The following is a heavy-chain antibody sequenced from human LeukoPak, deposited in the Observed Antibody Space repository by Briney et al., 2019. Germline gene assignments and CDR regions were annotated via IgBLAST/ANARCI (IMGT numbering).Heavy chain of an antibody. CDR3: ARAVAVSYFDY. J-gene: IGHJ4*02. CDR1: GGSFSGYY. Sequence: SETLSLTCAVYGGSFSGYYWSWIRQPPGKGLEWIGEINHSGSTNYNPSPKSRVTISVDTSKNQFSLKLSSVTAADTAVYYWARAVAVSYFDYWGQGTLVTVSS. CDR2: INHSGST. V-gene: IGHV4-34*01. D-gene: IGHD6-19*01.